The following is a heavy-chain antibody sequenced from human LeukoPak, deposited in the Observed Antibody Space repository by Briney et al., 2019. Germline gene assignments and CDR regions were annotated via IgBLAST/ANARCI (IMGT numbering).Heavy chain of an antibody. V-gene: IGHV3-15*01. Sequence: MPGGSLRLSCAASGFTFSNAWMSWVRQAPGKGLEWVGRVKSKTNGGTTDYAAPVKGRFTISRDDSKNTLYLQMNSLKIEDTAVYYCTKFDYAAFEYWGQGALVTVSS. D-gene: IGHD4-17*01. CDR1: GFTFSNAW. J-gene: IGHJ4*02. CDR2: VKSKTNGGTT. CDR3: TKFDYAAFEY.